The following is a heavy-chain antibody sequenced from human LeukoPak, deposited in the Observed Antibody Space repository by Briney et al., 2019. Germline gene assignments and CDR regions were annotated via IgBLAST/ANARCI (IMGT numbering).Heavy chain of an antibody. V-gene: IGHV1-2*02. CDR3: GRKSANRKTSEFDY. D-gene: IGHD1-14*01. CDR1: GYTFTDYY. Sequence: ASVKVSCKASGYTFTDYYMNWVRLAPGQGLEWMGWIHPNSGGIKYAQKFQGRVTMTRDTSISTAYMELSGLTSDDTAVYYCGRKSANRKTSEFDYWGQGTLVTVSS. CDR2: IHPNSGGI. J-gene: IGHJ4*02.